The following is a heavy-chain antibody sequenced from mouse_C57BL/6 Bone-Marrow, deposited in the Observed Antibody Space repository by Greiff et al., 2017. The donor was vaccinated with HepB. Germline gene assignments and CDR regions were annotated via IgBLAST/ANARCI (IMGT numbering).Heavy chain of an antibody. CDR3: ASYDGYSYWYFDV. V-gene: IGHV1-53*01. Sequence: QVQLQQPGTELVKPGASVKLSCKASGYTFTSYWMHWVKQRPGQGLEWIGNINPSNGGTNYNEKFKSKATLTVDKSSSTAYMELSSLTSEDSAVYYCASYDGYSYWYFDVWGTGTTVTVSS. D-gene: IGHD2-3*01. CDR2: INPSNGGT. J-gene: IGHJ1*03. CDR1: GYTFTSYW.